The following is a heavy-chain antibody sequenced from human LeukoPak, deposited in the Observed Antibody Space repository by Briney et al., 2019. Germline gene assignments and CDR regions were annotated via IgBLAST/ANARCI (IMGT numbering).Heavy chain of an antibody. D-gene: IGHD4-17*01. CDR3: ARDGGTTVTID. CDR2: ISSSSSYI. J-gene: IGHJ4*02. Sequence: GGSLRVSCAASGFTFSSYSMNWVRQAPGNGLEWVSSISSSSSYIYYADSVKGRFTISRDNAKNSLYLQMNSLRAEDTAVYYCARDGGTTVTIDWGQGTLVTVSS. CDR1: GFTFSSYS. V-gene: IGHV3-21*01.